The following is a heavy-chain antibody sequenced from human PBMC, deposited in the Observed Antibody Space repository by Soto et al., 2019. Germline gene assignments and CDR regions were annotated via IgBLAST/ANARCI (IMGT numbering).Heavy chain of an antibody. CDR2: IYYSGST. CDR3: ARSVVGAITLWFDP. J-gene: IGHJ5*02. V-gene: IGHV4-61*01. CDR1: GGSVSSGSYY. D-gene: IGHD1-26*01. Sequence: SETLSLTCTVSGGSVSSGSYYWSWIRQPPGKGLEWIGYIYYSGSTNYNPSLKSRVTISVDTSKNQFSLKLSSVTAADTAVYYCARSVVGAITLWFDPWGQGTLVTVSS.